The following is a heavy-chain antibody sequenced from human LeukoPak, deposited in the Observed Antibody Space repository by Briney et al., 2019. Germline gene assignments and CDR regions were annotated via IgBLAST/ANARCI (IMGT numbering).Heavy chain of an antibody. D-gene: IGHD6-6*01. V-gene: IGHV4-4*09. J-gene: IGHJ4*02. CDR3: ARTLGGSSSVFFDY. CDR1: GGSISSYY. Sequence: SGTLSLTCTVSGGSISSYYWSWIRQPPGKGLEWIGYIYTSGSTNYNPSLKSRVTISVDTSKNQFSLKLSSVTAADTAVYYCARTLGGSSSVFFDYWGQGTLVTVSS. CDR2: IYTSGST.